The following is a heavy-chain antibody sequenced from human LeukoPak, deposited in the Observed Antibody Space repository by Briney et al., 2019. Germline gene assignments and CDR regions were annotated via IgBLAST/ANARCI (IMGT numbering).Heavy chain of an antibody. CDR2: SGSGGSP. CDR3: VKGGSGWYPGFEY. Sequence: GGSLRLSCTASGFTFSNYAMGWVRQAPGKGLAWVSVSGSGGSPFYADSVKGRFTISRDNSKNTLYLQMNSLRAEDTAIYYCVKGGSGWYPGFEYWGQGALVTVSS. V-gene: IGHV3-23*01. CDR1: GFTFSNYA. J-gene: IGHJ4*02. D-gene: IGHD6-19*01.